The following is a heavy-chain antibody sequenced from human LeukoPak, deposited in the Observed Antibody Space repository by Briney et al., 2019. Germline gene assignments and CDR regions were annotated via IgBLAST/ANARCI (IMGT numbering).Heavy chain of an antibody. D-gene: IGHD5-12*01. Sequence: PSENLSLTCTVSGGSISSGGYYWSWIRQHPGKGLEWIGYIYYSGSTYYNPSLKSRVSISVDTSKNQFSLKLSSVTAADTAVYYCARTSAYSGYEFDYWGQGTLVTVSS. J-gene: IGHJ4*02. V-gene: IGHV4-31*03. CDR3: ARTSAYSGYEFDY. CDR1: GGSISSGGYY. CDR2: IYYSGST.